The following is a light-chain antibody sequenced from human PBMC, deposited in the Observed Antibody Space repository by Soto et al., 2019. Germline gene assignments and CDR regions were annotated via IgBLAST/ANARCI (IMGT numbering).Light chain of an antibody. CDR3: QQYIDWPLT. CDR1: QNVGAS. J-gene: IGKJ4*01. V-gene: IGKV3-15*01. Sequence: EIVMTQSPATLSVSPGERATLSCRASQNVGASLAWYQKKRGQAARLLIHGASTTFTGVPARFSGSGSGTEFPPTISSLQSEDFAVYYCQQYIDWPLTFGGGTKVEIK. CDR2: GAS.